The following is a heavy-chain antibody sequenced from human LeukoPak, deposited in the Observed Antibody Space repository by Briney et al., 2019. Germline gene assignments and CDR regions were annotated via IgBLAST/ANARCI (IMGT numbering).Heavy chain of an antibody. CDR3: ARSIGDYESEVFDI. D-gene: IGHD4-17*01. V-gene: IGHV3-13*01. J-gene: IGHJ3*02. CDR1: GFTFTAYD. CDR2: IGTAGDT. Sequence: GGSLRLSCAASGFTFTAYDMNWVRQATGKSLEWVSTIGTAGDTYYPGSVKGRFTISRENAKNSLYLQMNSLRAGDTAVYYCARSIGDYESEVFDIWGQGTMVTVSS.